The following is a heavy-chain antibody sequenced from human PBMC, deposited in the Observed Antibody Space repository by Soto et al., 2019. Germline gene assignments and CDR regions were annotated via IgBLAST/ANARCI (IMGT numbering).Heavy chain of an antibody. Sequence: GGSLRLSCAASGFTFTNYAMTWVRQAPGKGLEWVSISSGSGSGGSTNYADSVKGRFTISRDNSKNTLYLQMNSLRVEDTAVYYCAKDRDDYRNYVFDYWGQGTLGTAPQ. J-gene: IGHJ4*02. CDR3: AKDRDDYRNYVFDY. V-gene: IGHV3-23*01. CDR2: SSGSGSGGST. D-gene: IGHD4-4*01. CDR1: GFTFTNYA.